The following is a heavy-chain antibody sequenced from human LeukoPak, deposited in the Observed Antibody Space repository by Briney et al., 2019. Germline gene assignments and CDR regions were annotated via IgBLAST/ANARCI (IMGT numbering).Heavy chain of an antibody. J-gene: IGHJ5*02. CDR2: IYYSGST. D-gene: IGHD3-22*01. Sequence: SETLSLTCTVSGGSISSYYWSWIRQPPGKGLEGIGYIYYSGSTNYNPSLKSRVTILVDTSKNQFSLKLSSVTAADTAVYYCARAPYYYDSSGYSAWFDPWGQGTLVTVSS. CDR3: ARAPYYYDSSGYSAWFDP. CDR1: GGSISSYY. V-gene: IGHV4-59*01.